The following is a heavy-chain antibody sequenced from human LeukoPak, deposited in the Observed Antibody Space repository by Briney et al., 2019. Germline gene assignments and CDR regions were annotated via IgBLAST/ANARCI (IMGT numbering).Heavy chain of an antibody. J-gene: IGHJ4*02. V-gene: IGHV3-7*01. Sequence: GGSLRLSCAASGFTISDYWMSWVRQAPGKGLEWMANIKQDGSEKYYVDSVKGRFTISRDNAKNSLYLEMNSLRAEDTAVYYCARDLLGQWPTVFNYWGQGTLVTVSS. CDR1: GFTISDYW. D-gene: IGHD6-19*01. CDR3: ARDLLGQWPTVFNY. CDR2: IKQDGSEK.